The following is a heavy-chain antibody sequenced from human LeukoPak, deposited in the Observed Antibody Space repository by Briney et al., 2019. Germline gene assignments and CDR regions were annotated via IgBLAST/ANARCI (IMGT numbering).Heavy chain of an antibody. CDR3: ARGGYSTDFDY. Sequence: SETLPLTCTVSGGSISSYYWSWIRQPPGKGLEWIGYIYYSGSTNYNPSLKSRVTISVDTSKNQFSLKLSSVTAADTAVYYCARGGYSTDFDYWGQGTLVTVSS. D-gene: IGHD5-18*01. CDR1: GGSISSYY. J-gene: IGHJ4*02. V-gene: IGHV4-59*01. CDR2: IYYSGST.